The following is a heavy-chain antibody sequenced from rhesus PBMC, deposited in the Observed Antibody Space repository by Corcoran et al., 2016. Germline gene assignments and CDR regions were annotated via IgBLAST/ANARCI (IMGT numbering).Heavy chain of an antibody. V-gene: IGHV4-122*02. CDR3: ARAGRPYGLDS. CDR1: GYSISSGYYY. J-gene: IGHJ6*01. CDR2: ITYIGST. Sequence: QVQLQESGPGLVKPSETLSLTCAVSGYSISSGYYYWSWIRQPPGKGLGCIGYITYIGSTSYNPSLKSRVTISRDTSKNQFSLKLSSVTAADTAVYYCARAGRPYGLDSWGQGVVVTVSS. D-gene: IGHD2-21*01.